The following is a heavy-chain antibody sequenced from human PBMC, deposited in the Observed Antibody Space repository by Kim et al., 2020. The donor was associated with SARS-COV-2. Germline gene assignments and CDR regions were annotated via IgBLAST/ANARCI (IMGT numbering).Heavy chain of an antibody. CDR2: IYYSGST. CDR1: GGSISSSSYY. D-gene: IGHD3-10*01. V-gene: IGHV4-39*01. CDR3: ARQEGSRGVIWFGPR. Sequence: SETLSLTCTVSGGSISSSSYYWGWIRQPPGKGLEWIGSIYYSGSTYYNPSLKSRVTISVDTSKNQFSLKLSSVTAADTAVYYCARQEGSRGVIWFGPRGGQGTLVTVSS. J-gene: IGHJ4*02.